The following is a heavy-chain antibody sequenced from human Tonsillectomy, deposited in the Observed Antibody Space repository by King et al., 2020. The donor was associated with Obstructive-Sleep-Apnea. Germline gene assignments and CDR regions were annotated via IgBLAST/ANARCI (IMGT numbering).Heavy chain of an antibody. J-gene: IGHJ4*02. Sequence: VQLVESGGGVVQPGRSLRLSCAASGFTFSSYAMHWVRQAPGKGLGWVAVVSYDGSNKYYADSVKGRFTISRDNSKNTLYLQMNSLRAEDTAVYYCARDGAPGGYDFDYWGQGTLVTVSS. CDR2: VSYDGSNK. V-gene: IGHV3-30*04. CDR1: GFTFSSYA. CDR3: ARDGAPGGYDFDY. D-gene: IGHD5-12*01.